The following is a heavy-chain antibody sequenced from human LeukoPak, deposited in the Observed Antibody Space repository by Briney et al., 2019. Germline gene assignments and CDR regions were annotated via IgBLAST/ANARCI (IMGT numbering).Heavy chain of an antibody. D-gene: IGHD5-18*01. Sequence: GGSLRLSCAASGFTVSSNYMSWVRQAPGKGLEWVSVIYSGGSTYYADSAKGRFTISRDNSKNTLYLQMNSLRAEDTAVYYCARTVGYSYGFFDYWGQGTLVTVSS. CDR2: IYSGGST. CDR1: GFTVSSNY. CDR3: ARTVGYSYGFFDY. J-gene: IGHJ4*02. V-gene: IGHV3-53*01.